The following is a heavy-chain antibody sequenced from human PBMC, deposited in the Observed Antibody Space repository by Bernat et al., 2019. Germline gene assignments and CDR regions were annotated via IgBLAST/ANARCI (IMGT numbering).Heavy chain of an antibody. V-gene: IGHV3-15*07. J-gene: IGHJ4*02. CDR2: IKSKANSGTT. CDR1: GLTFNDAW. Sequence: EVQLVESGGGLAKPGGSLRLSCATPGLTFNDAWMHWVRQAPGKGLEWVGRIKSKANSGTTDYASPVKGRFTISRDDSKNTLYLQMNSLRIEDTAVYYCTTYPYGAGWYAFDYWGQGTLVTVSS. CDR3: TTYPYGAGWYAFDY. D-gene: IGHD6-19*01.